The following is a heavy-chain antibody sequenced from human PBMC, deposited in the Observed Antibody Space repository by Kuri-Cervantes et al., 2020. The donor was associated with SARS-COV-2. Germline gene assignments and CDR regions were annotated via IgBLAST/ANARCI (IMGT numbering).Heavy chain of an antibody. D-gene: IGHD6-19*01. CDR2: IYGDGST. CDR1: GFTVNNNY. CDR3: ARVGSGPGGVDH. Sequence: GESLKISFAASGFTVNNNYMAWVRQAPGKGLQWVSIIYGDGSTFYADSVKGRFTISRDNSKNTLFLQMNSLRIEDTALYYCARVGSGPGGVDHWGQGTLVTVSS. V-gene: IGHV3-66*02. J-gene: IGHJ4*02.